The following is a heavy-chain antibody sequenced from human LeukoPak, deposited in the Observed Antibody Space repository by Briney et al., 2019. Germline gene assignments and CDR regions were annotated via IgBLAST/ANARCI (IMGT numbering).Heavy chain of an antibody. D-gene: IGHD3-10*01. CDR1: GFTFTNYW. J-gene: IGHJ4*02. CDR2: ISVSAGRT. Sequence: GGSLRLSCAVSGFTFTNYWMSWVRQAPGKGLEWVSGISVSAGRTYYADSVKGRFTISRDNAKNALYLQMNSLRAEDTAVYYCAKDLHYGSADYWGQGTLVTVSS. V-gene: IGHV3-23*01. CDR3: AKDLHYGSADY.